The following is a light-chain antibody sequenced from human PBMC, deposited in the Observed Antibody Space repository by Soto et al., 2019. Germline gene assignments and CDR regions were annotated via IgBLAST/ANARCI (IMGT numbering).Light chain of an antibody. J-gene: IGKJ5*01. CDR1: QTVRNNY. CDR2: DAS. CDR3: QQRSNWIT. V-gene: IGKV3D-20*02. Sequence: EFVLTQSPGTLSLSPGERATLSCRASQTVRNNYLAWYQQKPGQAPRLLIYDASSRATGIPARFSGSGSGADFTLTISSLEPEDFAVYYCQQRSNWITFGQGTRLEIK.